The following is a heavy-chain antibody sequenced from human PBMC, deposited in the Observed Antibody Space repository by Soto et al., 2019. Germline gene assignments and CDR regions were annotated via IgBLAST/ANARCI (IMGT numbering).Heavy chain of an antibody. CDR2: IYYSGST. Sequence: SETLSLTCTVSGGSISSSSYYWGWIRQPPGKGLEWIGSIYYSGSTYYNPSLKSRVTISVDTSKNQFSLKLSSVTAADTAVYYCARRGSIVVVPAATNFDYWGQGTLVTVSS. V-gene: IGHV4-39*01. D-gene: IGHD2-2*01. CDR3: ARRGSIVVVPAATNFDY. J-gene: IGHJ4*02. CDR1: GGSISSSSYY.